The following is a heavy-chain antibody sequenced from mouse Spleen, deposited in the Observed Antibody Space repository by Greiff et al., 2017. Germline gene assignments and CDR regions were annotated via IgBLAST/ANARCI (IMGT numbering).Heavy chain of an antibody. CDR2: ISYDGSN. CDR3: ARTHGSSYGDAMDY. D-gene: IGHD1-1*01. V-gene: IGHV3-6*01. Sequence: EVKLQESGPGLVKPSQSLSLTCSVTGYSITSGYYWNWIRQFPGNKLEWMGYISYDGSNNYNPSLKNRISITRDTSKNQFFLKLNSVTTEDTATYYCARTHGSSYGDAMDYWGQGTSVTVSS. CDR1: GYSITSGYY. J-gene: IGHJ4*01.